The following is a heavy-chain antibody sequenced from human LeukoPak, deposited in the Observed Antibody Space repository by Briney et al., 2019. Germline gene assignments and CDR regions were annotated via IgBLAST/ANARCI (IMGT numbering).Heavy chain of an antibody. CDR1: GFTFSNYG. J-gene: IGHJ1*01. CDR2: IRHDGSNK. V-gene: IGHV3-30*02. D-gene: IGHD2/OR15-2a*01. CDR3: ARDLSPAYFLH. Sequence: PGGSLRLSCAASGFTFSNYGMHWVRQAPGKGLEWVAFIRHDGSNKYYPDSVKGRFSISRDNSKNTLYLQMNSLRAEDTAVYYCARDLSPAYFLHWGQGTLVTVSS.